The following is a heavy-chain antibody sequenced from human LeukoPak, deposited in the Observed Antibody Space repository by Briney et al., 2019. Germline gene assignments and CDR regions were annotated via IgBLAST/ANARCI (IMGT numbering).Heavy chain of an antibody. Sequence: AXGXTFSXXXMNWXXXXPGKXXXXXSYXSSSSSTIYYADSVKGRFTISRDNAKNSLYLQMNSLRAEDTAVYYCARGGPYSSGWYPIDYWGQGTLVTVSS. V-gene: IGHV3-48*04. D-gene: IGHD6-19*01. CDR3: ARGGPYSSGWYPIDY. CDR1: GXTFSXXX. J-gene: IGHJ4*02. CDR2: XSSSSSTI.